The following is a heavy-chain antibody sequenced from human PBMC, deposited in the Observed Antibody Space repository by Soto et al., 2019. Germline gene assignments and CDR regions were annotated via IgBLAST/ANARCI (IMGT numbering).Heavy chain of an antibody. Sequence: PGGSLRLSCAASGFSFMISPMHWVRQAPGKGPEWVALISYDGTNKFYADSVKGRFTISRDNSKSTLYLQVDSLRPEDAAVYYCARDPKTSGGQHWAFNYFDSWGQGTLVTVSS. J-gene: IGHJ4*02. CDR1: GFSFMISP. V-gene: IGHV3-30-3*01. CDR2: ISYDGTNK. D-gene: IGHD7-27*01. CDR3: ARDPKTSGGQHWAFNYFDS.